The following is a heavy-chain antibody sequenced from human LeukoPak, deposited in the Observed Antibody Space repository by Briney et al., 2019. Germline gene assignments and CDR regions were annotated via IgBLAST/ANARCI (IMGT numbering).Heavy chain of an antibody. CDR3: ARDQHDSSGYYTDY. J-gene: IGHJ4*02. Sequence: GRSLRLPCAASGFTFSSYAMHWVRQAPGKGLEWVAVISYDGSNKYYADSVKGRFTISRDNSKNTLYLQMNSLRAEDTAVYYCARDQHDSSGYYTDYWGQGTLVTVSS. CDR1: GFTFSSYA. D-gene: IGHD3-22*01. V-gene: IGHV3-30-3*01. CDR2: ISYDGSNK.